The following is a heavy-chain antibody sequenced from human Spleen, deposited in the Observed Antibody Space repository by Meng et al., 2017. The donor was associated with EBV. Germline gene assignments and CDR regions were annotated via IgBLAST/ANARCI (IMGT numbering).Heavy chain of an antibody. Sequence: QFTLKESGPKVGKPPQTLTLACTFSGFSLNSNGVAVGWIRRPPGKALEWLSLIYWDDERRYSPSLKTRLTITKDTSKNQVVLRMTNIDPVDTGTYYCAHSRSGWTLDFDHWGQGTLVTVSS. CDR1: GFSLNSNGVA. CDR2: IYWDDER. V-gene: IGHV2-5*02. CDR3: AHSRSGWTLDFDH. J-gene: IGHJ4*02. D-gene: IGHD6-25*01.